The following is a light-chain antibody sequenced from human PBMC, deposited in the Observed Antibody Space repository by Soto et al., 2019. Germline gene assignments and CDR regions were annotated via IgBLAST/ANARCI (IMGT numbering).Light chain of an antibody. J-gene: IGLJ1*01. V-gene: IGLV2-14*01. CDR3: SSYTSSSTLV. CDR2: EVS. Sequence: QSALTQPASVSGSPGQSITISCTGTSSDVGGYNYASWYQQHPGKAPKLMIYEVSNRPSGVSNRFSGSKSGNTAYLTISGLQAEDEADYYCSSYTSSSTLVFGTGTKLTVL. CDR1: SSDVGGYNY.